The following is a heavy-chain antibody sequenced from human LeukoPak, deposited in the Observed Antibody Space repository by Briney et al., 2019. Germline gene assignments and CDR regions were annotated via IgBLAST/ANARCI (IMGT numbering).Heavy chain of an antibody. CDR2: ISSSSSTV. CDR1: GFTFTSYA. V-gene: IGHV3-48*01. CDR3: ARDRQQGIPYQPMEY. J-gene: IGHJ4*02. Sequence: PGGSLRLSCAASGFTFTSYAMDWVRQAPGKGLEWISYISSSSSTVYYEDSVKGRFTISRDNARNSLYLQMNSLRGEDTAVYYCARDRQQGIPYQPMEYWGQGTLVTVSS. D-gene: IGHD7-27*01.